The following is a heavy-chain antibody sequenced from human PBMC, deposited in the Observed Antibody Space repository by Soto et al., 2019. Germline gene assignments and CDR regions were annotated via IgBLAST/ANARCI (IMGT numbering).Heavy chain of an antibody. D-gene: IGHD3-3*01. J-gene: IGHJ3*02. CDR3: ARGSSRKAFYYDFGSGYYNLPDSDAFDI. V-gene: IGHV1-18*01. CDR2: ISAYNGNT. CDR1: GYTFTSYG. Sequence: QVQLVQSGAEVKKPGASVKVSCKASGYTFTSYGISWVRQAPGQGLEWMGWISAYNGNTNYAQKLQGRVTMTTDTSTSTAYRGLRRLRSDDTAVYYCARGSSRKAFYYDFGSGYYNLPDSDAFDIWGQGTMVTVSS.